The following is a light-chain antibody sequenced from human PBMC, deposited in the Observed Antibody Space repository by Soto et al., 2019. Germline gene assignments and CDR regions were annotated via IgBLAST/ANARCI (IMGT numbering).Light chain of an antibody. CDR1: QSVSSY. V-gene: IGKV3-11*01. CDR3: QQRSNWPTIT. Sequence: EIVLAQSPATLSFSPGEGATVSWSASQSVSSYLAWYQQKPGQAPRPLIYDASNRATGIPARFSGSGSGTDFTLTISSLEPEDFAVYYCQQRSNWPTITFGQGTRLEIK. CDR2: DAS. J-gene: IGKJ5*01.